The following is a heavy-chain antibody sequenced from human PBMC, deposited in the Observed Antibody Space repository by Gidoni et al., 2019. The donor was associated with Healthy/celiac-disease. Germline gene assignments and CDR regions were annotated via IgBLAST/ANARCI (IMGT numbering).Heavy chain of an antibody. CDR2: ISSSSSYI. J-gene: IGHJ4*02. CDR1: GFTFSSYS. CDR3: ARDNLRDGYNLFDY. V-gene: IGHV3-21*01. Sequence: EVQLVESGGGLVKPGGSLRLSCAASGFTFSSYSMNWVRQAPGKGLEWVSSISSSSSYIYYADSVKGRFTISRDNAKNSLYLQMNSLRAEDTAVYYCARDNLRDGYNLFDYWGQGTLVTVSS. D-gene: IGHD1-1*01.